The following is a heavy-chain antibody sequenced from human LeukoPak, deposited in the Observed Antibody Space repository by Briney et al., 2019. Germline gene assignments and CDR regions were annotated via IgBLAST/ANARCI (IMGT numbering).Heavy chain of an antibody. CDR3: ARGTYYYDSSGYPTENFDY. Sequence: ASVKVSCKASGYTFTSYYMHWVRQAPGQGLEWMGIINPSGGSTSYAQKFQGRVTMTRDMSTSTVYMELSSLRSEDTAVYYCARGTYYYDSSGYPTENFDYWGQGTLVTVSS. D-gene: IGHD3-22*01. V-gene: IGHV1-46*01. J-gene: IGHJ4*02. CDR1: GYTFTSYY. CDR2: INPSGGST.